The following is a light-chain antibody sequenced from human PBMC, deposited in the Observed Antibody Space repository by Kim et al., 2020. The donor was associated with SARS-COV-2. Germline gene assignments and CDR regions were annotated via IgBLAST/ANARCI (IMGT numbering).Light chain of an antibody. CDR1: SSDVGGFNY. CDR2: DVN. J-gene: IGLJ1*01. V-gene: IGLV2-11*01. Sequence: QSALTQPRSVSGSPGQSVTISCTGTSSDVGGFNYVSWYQHYPGKAPKVIIYDVNKRPSGVPDRFSGSKSGNTASLIISGLQAEDEAEYYCCSYAGSQTYVFGTGTKVTVL. CDR3: CSYAGSQTYV.